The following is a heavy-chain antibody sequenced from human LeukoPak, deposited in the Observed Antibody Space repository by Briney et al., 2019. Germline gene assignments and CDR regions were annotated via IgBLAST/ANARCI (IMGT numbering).Heavy chain of an antibody. D-gene: IGHD3-9*01. V-gene: IGHV4-61*01. J-gene: IGHJ4*02. CDR3: ARSLSLRYCDW. CDR2: IYFSGST. Sequence: SETLSFTCTVSGGSVSSGIYYWSWIRQPPGKGPEWIGYIYFSGSTNYNPSLKSRVTISVDTSKNQFSLKLSSVTAADTAVYFCARSLSLRYCDWWGPGTLVTVSS. CDR1: GGSVSSGIYY.